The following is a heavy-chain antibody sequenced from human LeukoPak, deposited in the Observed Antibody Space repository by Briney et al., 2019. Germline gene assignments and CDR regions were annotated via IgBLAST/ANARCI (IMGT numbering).Heavy chain of an antibody. J-gene: IGHJ5*02. Sequence: PSETLSLTCTVSGGSVSSDNYYWSWIRQPPGKGLEWIGYIYYSGSTNYNPSLKSRVTISVDTSKNQFSLKLSSVTAADTAVYYCARDRGSGDWFDPWGQGTLVTVSS. CDR2: IYYSGST. V-gene: IGHV4-61*01. CDR1: GGSVSSDNYY. D-gene: IGHD1-26*01. CDR3: ARDRGSGDWFDP.